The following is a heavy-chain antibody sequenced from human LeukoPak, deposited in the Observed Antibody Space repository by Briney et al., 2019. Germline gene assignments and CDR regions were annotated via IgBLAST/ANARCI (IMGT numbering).Heavy chain of an antibody. Sequence: GGSLRLSCAASGFTFSSYPINWVRQAPGKGLEWISYISSSGSTIYYADSVKGRFTISRDNAKNTLYLQMNSLRAEDTAAYYCARDLDSYGPYWGQGTLVTVSS. CDR3: ARDLDSYGPY. D-gene: IGHD5-18*01. J-gene: IGHJ4*02. CDR2: ISSSGSTI. V-gene: IGHV3-48*04. CDR1: GFTFSSYP.